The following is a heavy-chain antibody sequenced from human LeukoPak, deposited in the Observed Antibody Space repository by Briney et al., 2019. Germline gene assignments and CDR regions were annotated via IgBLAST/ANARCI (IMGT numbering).Heavy chain of an antibody. J-gene: IGHJ4*02. Sequence: SETLSLTCTVSGYPISSGYYWGWIRQPPGKGLEWIGSIYHSGSTYYNPSLKSRVTISVDTSKNQFSLKLSSVTAADTAVYCCARGGITMIVVVEVYFDYWGQGTLVTVSS. CDR3: ARGGITMIVVVEVYFDY. V-gene: IGHV4-38-2*02. CDR2: IYHSGST. D-gene: IGHD3-22*01. CDR1: GYPISSGYY.